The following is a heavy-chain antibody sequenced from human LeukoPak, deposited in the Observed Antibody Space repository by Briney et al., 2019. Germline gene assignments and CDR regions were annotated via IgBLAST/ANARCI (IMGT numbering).Heavy chain of an antibody. CDR2: ISGSGGST. CDR1: GFTFSAYA. J-gene: IGHJ4*02. V-gene: IGHV3-23*01. D-gene: IGHD3-3*01. CDR3: AKDAPADYDFWSGYFTYYFDY. Sequence: PGGSLRLSCRASGFTFSAYAMTWVRQAPGKGLEWVSGISGSGGSTYYADSVKGRFTISRDNSKNTLYLQMNSLRAEDTAVYYCAKDAPADYDFWSGYFTYYFDYWGQGTLVTVSS.